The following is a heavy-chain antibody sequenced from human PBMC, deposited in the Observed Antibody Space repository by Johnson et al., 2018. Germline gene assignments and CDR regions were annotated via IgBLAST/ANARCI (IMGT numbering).Heavy chain of an antibody. J-gene: IGHJ2*01. Sequence: VQLLECGGGVVQRGTSLRLSCAASGFTFNNYGMHWVRQAPGKGLEWVALIWYDGSDEYYADSVKGRFTISRDNSKNTLYLQMNSLTAEDTAMYYCSKDRGSYGSSYFDLWGRGTLVTVSS. V-gene: IGHV3-33*06. CDR3: SKDRGSYGSSYFDL. D-gene: IGHD3-16*02. CDR1: GFTFNNYG. CDR2: IWYDGSDE.